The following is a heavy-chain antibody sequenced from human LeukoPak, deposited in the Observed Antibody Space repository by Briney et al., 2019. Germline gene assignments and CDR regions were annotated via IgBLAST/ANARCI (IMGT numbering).Heavy chain of an antibody. V-gene: IGHV3-66*03. CDR2: IQTNENT. CDR1: GFSVSSSY. Sequence: PGGSLRLSCAASGFSVSSSYMSWVRQAPGKGLEWVSLIQTNENTYYADSVKGRFTISRDNSKNTVYLQMNSLRAEDTAVYYCAKKFVGITVIAGDYFDYWGQGTLVTVSS. J-gene: IGHJ4*02. D-gene: IGHD2-21*01. CDR3: AKKFVGITVIAGDYFDY.